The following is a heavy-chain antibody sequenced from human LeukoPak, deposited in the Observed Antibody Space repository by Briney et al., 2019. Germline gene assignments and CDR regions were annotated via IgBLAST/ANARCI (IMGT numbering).Heavy chain of an antibody. CDR2: IWYDGSNK. CDR1: GFTFSSYG. J-gene: IGHJ4*02. CDR3: AKGRDYYDSSGYFY. Sequence: GGSLRLSCAASGFTFSSYGMHWVRQAPGKGLEWVAVIWYDGSNKYYADTVKGRFTISRDNSKNTLYLQMNSLRAEDTAVHYCAKGRDYYDSSGYFYWGQGTLVTVSS. D-gene: IGHD3-22*01. V-gene: IGHV3-33*06.